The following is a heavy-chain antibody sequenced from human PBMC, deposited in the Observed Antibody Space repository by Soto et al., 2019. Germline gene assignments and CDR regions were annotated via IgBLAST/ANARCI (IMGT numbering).Heavy chain of an antibody. V-gene: IGHV3-13*01. D-gene: IGHD5-12*01. CDR1: GFTFSSYD. CDR2: IGTTGDT. CDR3: ARGRDGYNFHYYYGMDV. J-gene: IGHJ6*02. Sequence: GGSLRLSCASSGFTFSSYDMHLVRQVPGKGLEWVSAIGTTGDTYYPGSVKGRFTISREDAKNSLYLQMDSLRAEDTAVYYCARGRDGYNFHYYYGMDVWGQGTTVTVSS.